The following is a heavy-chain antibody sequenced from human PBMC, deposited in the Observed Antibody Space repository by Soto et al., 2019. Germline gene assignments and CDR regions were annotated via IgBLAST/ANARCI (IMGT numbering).Heavy chain of an antibody. V-gene: IGHV1-3*01. CDR3: ARNRYCSGGSCYPKKNYYYYYMDV. D-gene: IGHD2-15*01. J-gene: IGHJ6*03. CDR2: INAGNGNT. CDR1: GYTFTSYA. Sequence: QVQLVQSGAEVKKPGASVKVSCKASGYTFTSYAMHWVRQAPGQRLEWMGWINAGNGNTKYSQKFQGRVTITRDTSASTAYMELSSLRSEDTAVYYCARNRYCSGGSCYPKKNYYYYYMDVWGKGTTVTVSS.